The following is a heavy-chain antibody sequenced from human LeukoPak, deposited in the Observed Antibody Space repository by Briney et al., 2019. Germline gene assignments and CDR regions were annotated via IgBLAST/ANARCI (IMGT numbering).Heavy chain of an antibody. J-gene: IGHJ6*02. CDR2: IVDSGGIT. CDR1: GFTFSSYA. D-gene: IGHD6-6*01. Sequence: PGGSLRLSCAASGFTFSSYAMSWVRQAPGKGLEWVSSIVDSGGITYYADSVKGRFTISRDNSKNTLYLQMNSLRAEDTALYYCAKFSSDTNDYFGLDVWGPGTTVTVSS. V-gene: IGHV3-23*01. CDR3: AKFSSDTNDYFGLDV.